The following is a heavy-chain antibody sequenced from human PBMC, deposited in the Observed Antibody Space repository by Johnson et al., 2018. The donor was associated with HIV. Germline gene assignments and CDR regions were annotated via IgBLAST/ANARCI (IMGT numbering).Heavy chain of an antibody. CDR2: ICYDGANK. D-gene: IGHD3-10*01. CDR1: GFTFDDYG. CDR3: ARGNYYGSGSYGAFDI. J-gene: IGHJ3*02. Sequence: HLVESGGGVVQPGRSLRLSCAASGFTFDDYGMSWVRQAPGKGLEWVALICYDGANKYYADSVKGRFTISRDNSKNTLYLQMNSLRAEDTALYYCARGNYYGSGSYGAFDIWGQGTMVTVSS. V-gene: IGHV3-30*03.